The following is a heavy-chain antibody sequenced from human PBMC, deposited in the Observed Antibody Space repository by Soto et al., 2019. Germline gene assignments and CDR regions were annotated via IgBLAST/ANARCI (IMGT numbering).Heavy chain of an antibody. D-gene: IGHD3-10*01. CDR2: ISADGGRT. CDR1: GFSFSTYA. J-gene: IGHJ4*02. CDR3: AKTGGNVLLWFGEEDY. V-gene: IGHV3-23*01. Sequence: GGSLRLSCAASGFSFSTYALTWVRQGPGKGLEWVSAISADGGRTYYVDSVKGRFTISRDNPKNTLSLQMNSLRAEDTAVYYCAKTGGNVLLWFGEEDYWGQGIVVTVSS.